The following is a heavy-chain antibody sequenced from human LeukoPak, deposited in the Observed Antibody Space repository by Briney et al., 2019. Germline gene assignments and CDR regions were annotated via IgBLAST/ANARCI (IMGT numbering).Heavy chain of an antibody. J-gene: IGHJ3*02. V-gene: IGHV1-18*01. CDR3: ARMMTPRHYYDRSGYYYGAFDI. D-gene: IGHD3-22*01. Sequence: ASVTVSCKASGYTFTTYGISWVRQAPGQGLEWMGWISGYNGYTNYAQNLQGRVTMTTDTSTSTAYMELKSLRSDDTAVYYCARMMTPRHYYDRSGYYYGAFDIWGQGTTVTVSS. CDR2: ISGYNGYT. CDR1: GYTFTTYG.